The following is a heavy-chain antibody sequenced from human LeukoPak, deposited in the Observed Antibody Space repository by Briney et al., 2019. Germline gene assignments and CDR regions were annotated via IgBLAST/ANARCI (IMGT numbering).Heavy chain of an antibody. Sequence: KTSETLSLTCTVSGGSISNYYWSWIRQPPGKELEWIGYIYYSGSTNYNPSLKSRVTISVDTSKNQFSLKLSSVTAADTAVYYCARGKVGKWLRFSYYYYYMDVWGKGTTVTVSS. CDR3: ARGKVGKWLRFSYYYYYMDV. CDR1: GGSISNYY. D-gene: IGHD5-12*01. V-gene: IGHV4-59*12. CDR2: IYYSGST. J-gene: IGHJ6*03.